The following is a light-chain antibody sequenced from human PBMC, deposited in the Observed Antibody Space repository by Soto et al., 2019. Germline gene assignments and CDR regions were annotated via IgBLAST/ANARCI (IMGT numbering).Light chain of an antibody. Sequence: EIVMTQSPGTLSVSPGERATLSCRASQSVRSTLAWYQQKPGQAPRLLIYDASTRATGIPARFSGSGSGTEFTLTISSLQSEDFAVSYCQQYNNWPHITFGQGTRLEIK. CDR1: QSVRST. J-gene: IGKJ5*01. CDR2: DAS. CDR3: QQYNNWPHIT. V-gene: IGKV3-15*01.